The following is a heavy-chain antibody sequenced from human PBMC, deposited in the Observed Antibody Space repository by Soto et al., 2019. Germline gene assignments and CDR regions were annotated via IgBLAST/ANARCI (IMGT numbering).Heavy chain of an antibody. J-gene: IGHJ6*02. V-gene: IGHV3-64D*08. Sequence: PGGSLRLSCSASGFTFSSYATHWVRQAPGKGLEYVSAISSNGGSTYYADSVKGRFTISRDNSKNTLYLQMSSLRAEDTAVYYCVKASDYGAGMFHYYYGMDVWGQGTTVTVSS. CDR2: ISSNGGST. D-gene: IGHD4-17*01. CDR1: GFTFSSYA. CDR3: VKASDYGAGMFHYYYGMDV.